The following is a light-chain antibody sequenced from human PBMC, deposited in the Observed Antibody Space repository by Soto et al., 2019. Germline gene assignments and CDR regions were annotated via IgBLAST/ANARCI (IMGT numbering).Light chain of an antibody. CDR1: QSISTY. CDR2: GAS. CDR3: QQSYSSRWT. Sequence: DIQMTQSPPSLSASVGDRVTITCRASQSISTYLNWFQHKPGKAPKVLIYGASNLQSGVPSRFSGGGSGTDFTLTISSLQPEDFATYYCQQSYSSRWTFGQGTKVEVK. J-gene: IGKJ1*01. V-gene: IGKV1-39*01.